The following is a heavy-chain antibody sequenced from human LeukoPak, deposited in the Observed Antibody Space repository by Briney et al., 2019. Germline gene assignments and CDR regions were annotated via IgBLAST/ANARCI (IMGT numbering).Heavy chain of an antibody. CDR2: IIPIFGTA. D-gene: IGHD2-2*01. J-gene: IGHJ6*03. V-gene: IGHV1-69*05. Sequence: SVKVSCKSCRGTFSSYAISWVRQAPGQGLEWMGGIIPIFGTANYAQKFQGRVTITTDESTSTAYMELRSLRSEDAAVYSCARVVGGYCSSTSFLPGDCYYYYKDVWVKGTTVTVSS. CDR1: RGTFSSYA. CDR3: ARVVGGYCSSTSFLPGDCYYYYKDV.